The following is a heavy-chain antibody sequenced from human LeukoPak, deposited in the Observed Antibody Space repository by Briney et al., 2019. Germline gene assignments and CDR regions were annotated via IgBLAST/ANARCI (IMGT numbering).Heavy chain of an antibody. V-gene: IGHV3-30-3*01. D-gene: IGHD3-22*01. CDR3: ARDQFEPNYYDSSGSDFDY. J-gene: IGHJ4*02. Sequence: PGGSLRLSCAASGFTFSSYAMHWVRQAPGKGLEWVAVISYDGSNKYYADSVKGRFTISRDNSKNTLYLQMNSLRAEDTAVYYCARDQFEPNYYDSSGSDFDYWGQGTLVTVSS. CDR2: ISYDGSNK. CDR1: GFTFSSYA.